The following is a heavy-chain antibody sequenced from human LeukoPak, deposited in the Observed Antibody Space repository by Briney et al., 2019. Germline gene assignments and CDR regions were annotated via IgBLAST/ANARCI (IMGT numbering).Heavy chain of an antibody. V-gene: IGHV4-59*08. Sequence: SETLSLTCIVSGGSISSYSWNWIRQSPGKGLEWVGYISHSGTTSYNPSLKSRVTISVDTSKNQLSLKLSSVTAADTAVYYCARGRYFPRYWGQGTLVTVSS. CDR1: GGSISSYS. J-gene: IGHJ4*02. D-gene: IGHD3-9*01. CDR3: ARGRYFPRY. CDR2: ISHSGTT.